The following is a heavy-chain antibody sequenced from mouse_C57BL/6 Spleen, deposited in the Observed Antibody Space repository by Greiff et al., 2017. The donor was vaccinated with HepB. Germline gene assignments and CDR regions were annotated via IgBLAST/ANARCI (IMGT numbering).Heavy chain of an antibody. D-gene: IGHD2-4*01. CDR2: ISSGSSTI. J-gene: IGHJ1*03. Sequence: EVQLVESGGGLVKPGGSLKLSCAASGFTFSDYGMHWVRQAPEKGLEWVAYISSGSSTIYYADTVKGRFTISRDNAKNTLFLQMTSLRSEDTAMYYCARPYYDYNWYFDVWGTGTTVTVSS. CDR1: GFTFSDYG. V-gene: IGHV5-17*01. CDR3: ARPYYDYNWYFDV.